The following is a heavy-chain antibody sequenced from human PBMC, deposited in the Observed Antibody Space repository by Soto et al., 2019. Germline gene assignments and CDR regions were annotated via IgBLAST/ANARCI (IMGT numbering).Heavy chain of an antibody. CDR1: GYTFTSYG. D-gene: IGHD3-3*01. CDR2: ISAYNGNT. CDR3: ARNLWSGYYLHY. Sequence: ASVKVSFQASGYTFTSYGISWLRQAPGQGLEWMGWISAYNGNTNYAQKLQGRVTMTTDTSTSTAYMELRSLRSDDTAVYCCARNLWSGYYLHYWGQGTLVTVSS. J-gene: IGHJ4*02. V-gene: IGHV1-18*01.